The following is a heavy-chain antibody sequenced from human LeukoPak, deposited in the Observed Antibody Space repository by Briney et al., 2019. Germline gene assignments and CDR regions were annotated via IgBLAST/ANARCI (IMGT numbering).Heavy chain of an antibody. CDR3: ARVNLHAFHI. CDR1: GGTFSSYA. CDR2: IIPIFGTA. Sequence: ASVKVSCKASGGTFSSYAISWVRQAPGQGLEWMGGIIPIFGTANYAQKFQGRVTITADKSTSTAYMELSRLRSEDTAVYYWARVNLHAFHIWGQGPMVTVSS. V-gene: IGHV1-69*06. J-gene: IGHJ3*02. D-gene: IGHD4-23*01.